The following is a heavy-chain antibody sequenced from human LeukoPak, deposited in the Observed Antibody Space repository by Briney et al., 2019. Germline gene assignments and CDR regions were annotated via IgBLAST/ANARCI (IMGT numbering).Heavy chain of an antibody. V-gene: IGHV3-23*01. CDR2: ISDGGSDT. Sequence: GGSLRLSCAASGFTFSTYAMSWVRQAPGKGLDWVSNISDGGSDTHYADSVKGRFTISRDNSKNTVYLQINSLRAEDTAVYYCAKALYGDYGRFDYWGQGTLVTVSS. CDR1: GFTFSTYA. J-gene: IGHJ4*02. D-gene: IGHD4-17*01. CDR3: AKALYGDYGRFDY.